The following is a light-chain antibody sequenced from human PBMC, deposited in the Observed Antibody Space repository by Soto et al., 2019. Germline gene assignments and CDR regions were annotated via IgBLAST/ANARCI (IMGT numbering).Light chain of an antibody. V-gene: IGKV1-5*01. J-gene: IGKJ5*01. CDR1: QSISSY. Sequence: DIQMTQSPASLSASVGDRVTITCRASQSISSYLNWYQQKPGKAPNLLIYHASSLESGVPSRFSGSGSGTEFTLYISSLQPDDFGTYYCQQYDEHSITFGQGTRLEIK. CDR2: HAS. CDR3: QQYDEHSIT.